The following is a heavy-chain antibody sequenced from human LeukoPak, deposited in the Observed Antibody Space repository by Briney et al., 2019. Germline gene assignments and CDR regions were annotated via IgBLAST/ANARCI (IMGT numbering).Heavy chain of an antibody. CDR1: GFTVSSNY. V-gene: IGHV3-66*02. CDR2: IYSGGST. CDR3: ARGAGHYDFWSGYYLNWFDP. Sequence: PGGSLRLSXAASGFTVSSNYMSWVRQAPGKGLEWVSVIYSGGSTYYADSVKGRFTISIDNSKNTLYLQMNSLRDEYTAVYYCARGAGHYDFWSGYYLNWFDPWGQGTLVTVSS. J-gene: IGHJ5*02. D-gene: IGHD3-3*01.